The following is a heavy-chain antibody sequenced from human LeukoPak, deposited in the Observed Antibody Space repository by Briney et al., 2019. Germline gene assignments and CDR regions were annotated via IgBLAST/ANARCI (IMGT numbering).Heavy chain of an antibody. CDR1: GGSISSGGYS. V-gene: IGHV4-31*03. CDR2: IYYSGST. CDR3: ARAYYGSGTGMYGMDV. D-gene: IGHD3-10*01. J-gene: IGHJ6*02. Sequence: SQTLSLTCTVSGGSISSGGYSWSWIRQHPGQGLEWIGYIYYSGSTYYNPSLKSRVTISVDTSKNQFSLKLSSVTAADTAVYYCARAYYGSGTGMYGMDVWGQGTTVTVSS.